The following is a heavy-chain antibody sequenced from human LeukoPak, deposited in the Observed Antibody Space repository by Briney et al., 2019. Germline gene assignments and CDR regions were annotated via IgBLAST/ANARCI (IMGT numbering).Heavy chain of an antibody. J-gene: IGHJ6*03. Sequence: SETLSLTCTVSGGSISSGSYYWSWIRQPAGKGLEWIGRIYTSGSTNYNPSLKSRVTISVDTSKNQFSLKLSSVTAADTAVYYCARGVVVASYYYMDVWGKGTTVTISS. D-gene: IGHD2-15*01. CDR2: IYTSGST. CDR3: ARGVVVASYYYMDV. V-gene: IGHV4-61*02. CDR1: GGSISSGSYY.